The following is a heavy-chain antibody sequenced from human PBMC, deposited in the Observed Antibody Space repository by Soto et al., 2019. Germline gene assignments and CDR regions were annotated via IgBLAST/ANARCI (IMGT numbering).Heavy chain of an antibody. V-gene: IGHV3-49*03. J-gene: IGHJ6*02. Sequence: GGSLRLSCTASGFTFGDYAMSWFRQAPGKGLEWVGVVRSKAYGGTSDYAASVKGRFTISRDDSKSIAYLQMNTLRTEDTAVYYCSRYTYTSRYSYYGMDVWGHGTTGHRLL. D-gene: IGHD6-19*01. CDR3: SRYTYTSRYSYYGMDV. CDR2: VRSKAYGGTS. CDR1: GFTFGDYA.